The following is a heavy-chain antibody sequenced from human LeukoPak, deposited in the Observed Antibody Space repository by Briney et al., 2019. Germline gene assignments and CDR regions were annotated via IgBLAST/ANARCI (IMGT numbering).Heavy chain of an antibody. CDR2: IQFDRSNE. Sequence: GGSLRLSCAASGFTFSSYGMHWVRQAPGKGLEWVAYIQFDRSNEQYADSVKGRFSISRDSSKNILYLQMNSLRAEDTAVYYCARDLRGCSGGSCYSGLYYWGQGTLVTVSS. CDR1: GFTFSSYG. V-gene: IGHV3-30*02. J-gene: IGHJ4*02. D-gene: IGHD2-15*01. CDR3: ARDLRGCSGGSCYSGLYY.